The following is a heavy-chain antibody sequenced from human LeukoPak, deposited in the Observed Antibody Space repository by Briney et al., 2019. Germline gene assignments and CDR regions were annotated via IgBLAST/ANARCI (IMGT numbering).Heavy chain of an antibody. J-gene: IGHJ4*02. CDR1: GYSISSGYY. D-gene: IGHD6-13*01. CDR3: ASPFPYSSSRFFAY. V-gene: IGHV4-38-2*02. CDR2: IYHSGST. Sequence: SETLSLTCTVSGYSISSGYYWGWIRQPPGKGLEWIGSIYHSGSTYYNPSLKSRVTISVDTSKNQFSLKLSSVTAADTAVYYCASPFPYSSSRFFAYWGQGTLVTVSS.